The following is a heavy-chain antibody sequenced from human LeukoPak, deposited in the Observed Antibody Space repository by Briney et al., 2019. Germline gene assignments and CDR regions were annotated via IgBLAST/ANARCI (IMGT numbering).Heavy chain of an antibody. V-gene: IGHV3-74*01. CDR3: ASDLYLGY. D-gene: IGHD3-16*01. Sequence: GGSLRLSCAASGFTFSSYDMHWVRQAPGKGLVWVSRINGDGSTTNYADSVKGRFTISRDNAKNTLYLQMNSLRAEDTAVYYCASDLYLGYGGQGTLVTVSS. J-gene: IGHJ4*02. CDR1: GFTFSSYD. CDR2: INGDGSTT.